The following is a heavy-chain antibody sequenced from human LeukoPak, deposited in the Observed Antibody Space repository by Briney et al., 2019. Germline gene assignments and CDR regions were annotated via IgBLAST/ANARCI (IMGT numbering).Heavy chain of an antibody. CDR3: AREVTAMVTYCGGDCYPYFDY. D-gene: IGHD2-21*01. CDR1: GFTFSSYA. J-gene: IGHJ4*02. V-gene: IGHV3-23*01. Sequence: GGSLRLSCAASGFTFSSYAMSWVRQAPGKGLEWVSAISGSGGSTYYADSVKGRFTISRDNSKNTLYLQMNSLRAEDTAVYYCAREVTAMVTYCGGDCYPYFDYWGQGTLVTVSS. CDR2: ISGSGGST.